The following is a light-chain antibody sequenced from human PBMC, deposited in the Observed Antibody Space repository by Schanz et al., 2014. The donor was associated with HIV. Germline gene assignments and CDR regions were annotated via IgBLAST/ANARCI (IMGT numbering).Light chain of an antibody. Sequence: DIQMTQSPSPLSASIGDTITITCRASQAIRADLGWYQQKPGRAPKRLIYGASNLQSGVPSRFSGSGSETEFTLTVSSLQAEDFAIYYCLQYHAFPWTFGQGTKVDVK. J-gene: IGKJ1*01. CDR1: QAIRAD. V-gene: IGKV1-17*01. CDR2: GAS. CDR3: LQYHAFPWT.